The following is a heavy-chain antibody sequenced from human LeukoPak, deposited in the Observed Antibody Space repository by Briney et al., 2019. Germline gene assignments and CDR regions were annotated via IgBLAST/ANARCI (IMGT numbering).Heavy chain of an antibody. V-gene: IGHV3-23*01. J-gene: IGHJ4*02. CDR2: IGGGGHST. CDR1: GFTFSYHA. D-gene: IGHD6-19*01. Sequence: GGSLRLSCAASGFTFSYHAMSWVRQTPGKGLEWVSAIGGGGHSTYYADSVKGRFTISRDNSRNTLFLQLNSLRAEDTAVYYCAKGPLIEVAGTTWDHWGQGTLVTVSS. CDR3: AKGPLIEVAGTTWDH.